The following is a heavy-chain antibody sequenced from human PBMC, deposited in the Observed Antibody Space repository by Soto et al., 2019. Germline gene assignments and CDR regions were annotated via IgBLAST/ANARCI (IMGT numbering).Heavy chain of an antibody. D-gene: IGHD1-1*01. CDR2: VSPHGANT. J-gene: IGHJ4*02. Sequence: GGSLRLSCVASGFTFGSCGMNWVRQAPGKGLEWVAGVSPHGANTHYADSVRGRFIISRDDSRNTVSLDMNSLRGDDSAVYYCATEGAKTTWNFDYWGQRTVVSVSS. CDR1: GFTFGSCG. V-gene: IGHV3-23*01. CDR3: ATEGAKTTWNFDY.